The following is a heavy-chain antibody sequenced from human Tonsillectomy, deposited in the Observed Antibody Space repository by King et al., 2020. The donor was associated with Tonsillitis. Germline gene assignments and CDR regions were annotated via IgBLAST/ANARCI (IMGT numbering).Heavy chain of an antibody. Sequence: QVQLVESGGGVLQPGRSLRLSCAASGFTFSSSGMHWVRQAPGKGLEWVAVISYDGSSKYYSDSVKGRFTISRDNSKNTLYLQMNSLRAEDTAVYYCANSASPSMTGTGFDYWGQGTLVTVSS. D-gene: IGHD3-9*01. V-gene: IGHV3-30*18. CDR1: GFTFSSSG. CDR3: ANSASPSMTGTGFDY. CDR2: ISYDGSSK. J-gene: IGHJ4*02.